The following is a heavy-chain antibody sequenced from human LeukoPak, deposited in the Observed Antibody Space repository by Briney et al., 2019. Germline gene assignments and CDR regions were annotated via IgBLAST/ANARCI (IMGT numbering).Heavy chain of an antibody. CDR3: ARVGYSGSYSLGNAFDI. D-gene: IGHD1-26*01. CDR2: IYYSGST. CDR1: GGSISSSSYY. V-gene: IGHV4-39*07. Sequence: PSETLSLTCTVSGGSISSSSYYWGWIRQPPGKGLEWIGSIYYSGSTYYNPSLKSRVTISVDTSKNHFSLKPSSVTAADTAVYYCARVGYSGSYSLGNAFDIWGQGTMVTVSS. J-gene: IGHJ3*02.